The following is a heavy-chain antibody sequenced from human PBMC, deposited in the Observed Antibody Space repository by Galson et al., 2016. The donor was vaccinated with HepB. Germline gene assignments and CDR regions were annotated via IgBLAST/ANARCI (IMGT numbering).Heavy chain of an antibody. D-gene: IGHD4-17*01. CDR2: ISSDGSEK. CDR1: GFTFSSYG. CDR3: AKNPVRGHWYFDL. J-gene: IGHJ2*01. V-gene: IGHV3-30*18. Sequence: SLRLSCAASGFTFSSYGMHWVRQAPGKGLEWVAAISSDGSEKFYSDSVKGRFTISRDNSKNTLYVQMNGLRAEDTAVYNCAKNPVRGHWYFDLWGRGTLVTVSS.